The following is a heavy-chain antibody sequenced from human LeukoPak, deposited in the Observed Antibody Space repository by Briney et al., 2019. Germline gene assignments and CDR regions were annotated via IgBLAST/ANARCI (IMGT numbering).Heavy chain of an antibody. CDR1: GFTFTTYG. CDR3: AKTGGIAAAH. J-gene: IGHJ4*02. V-gene: IGHV3-23*01. D-gene: IGHD6-13*01. CDR2: ISGSGGST. Sequence: GGTLRLSCAASGFTFTTYGMTWVRQAPGKGLEWVSAISGSGGSTYYADSVKGRFTISRDNSKNTLYLQMNSLRAEDTALYYCAKTGGIAAAHWGQGTLVTVSS.